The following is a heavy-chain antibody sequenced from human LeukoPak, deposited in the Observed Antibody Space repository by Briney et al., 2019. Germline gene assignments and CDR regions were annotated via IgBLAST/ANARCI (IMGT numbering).Heavy chain of an antibody. CDR3: ATETIGRHYDY. J-gene: IGHJ4*02. Sequence: GGSLSLSCAASGFTFSSCGFNWVRQAPGKGLEWVSSIGPTGTDRYYADSVRGRFTISRDNAKNSMYLQMDSLRDEDTAVYYCATETIGRHYDYWGQGTLLTVSS. CDR1: GFTFSSCG. V-gene: IGHV3-21*01. CDR2: IGPTGTDR. D-gene: IGHD1-14*01.